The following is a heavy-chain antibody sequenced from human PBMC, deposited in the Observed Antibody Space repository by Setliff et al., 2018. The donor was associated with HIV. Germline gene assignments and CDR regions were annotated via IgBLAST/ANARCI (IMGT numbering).Heavy chain of an antibody. CDR2: IYSGGYST. V-gene: IGHV3-23*03. Sequence: GGSLRLSCRASGFTFSSYAMTWVRQAPGKGLEWVSVIYSGGYSTYYADSVKGRFTISRDNSKNTLYLQMNSLRAEDTAIYYCAKDGVTDGSGSYFDYWGQGTLVTVS. CDR1: GFTFSSYA. J-gene: IGHJ4*02. CDR3: AKDGVTDGSGSYFDY. D-gene: IGHD3-10*01.